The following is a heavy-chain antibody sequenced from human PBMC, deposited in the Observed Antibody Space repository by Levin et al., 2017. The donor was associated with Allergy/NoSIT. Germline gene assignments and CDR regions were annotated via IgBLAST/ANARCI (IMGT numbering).Heavy chain of an antibody. CDR3: AGGGSGWPFDS. Sequence: SGGSLRLSCADSGFSFSGYNMNWVRQAPGKGLEWVSSISSNSLYIYYADSLKGRFTISRDNANNLLYLQMNNLRPEDTAVYYCAGGGSGWPFDSWGQGTLVTVSS. CDR2: ISSNSLYI. D-gene: IGHD6-19*01. J-gene: IGHJ4*02. V-gene: IGHV3-21*06. CDR1: GFSFSGYN.